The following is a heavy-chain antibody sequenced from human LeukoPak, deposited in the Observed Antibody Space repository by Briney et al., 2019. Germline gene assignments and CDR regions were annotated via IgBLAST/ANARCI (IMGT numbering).Heavy chain of an antibody. J-gene: IGHJ4*02. D-gene: IGHD2-21*01. V-gene: IGHV1-2*02. CDR3: ARGQIASYYYSDY. Sequence: ASVKVSCKASGYTFTADYMHWVRQAPGQGLEWMGWINPNSGDTNYAQNFQDRVTMTRDTSISTAYMELSSLTSDDTAAYYCARGQIASYYYSDYWGQGTLVTVSS. CDR1: GYTFTADY. CDR2: INPNSGDT.